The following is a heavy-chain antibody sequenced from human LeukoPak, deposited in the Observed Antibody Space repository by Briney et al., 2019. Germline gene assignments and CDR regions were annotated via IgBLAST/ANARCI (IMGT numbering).Heavy chain of an antibody. CDR1: GYSISSGYY. V-gene: IGHV4-38-2*02. D-gene: IGHD6-13*01. CDR2: IYHSGST. CDR3: ARVSRPLAAGGC. J-gene: IGHJ4*02. Sequence: SETLSLTCTVSGYSISSGYYWGWIRQPPGKGLEWIGTIYHSGSTYYNPSLKSRITISVDTSKNQFSLQLSSVTAADTAVYYCARVSRPLAAGGCWGQGTLVTVSS.